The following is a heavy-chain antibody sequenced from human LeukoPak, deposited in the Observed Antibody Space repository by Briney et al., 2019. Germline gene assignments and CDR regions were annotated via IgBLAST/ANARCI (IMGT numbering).Heavy chain of an antibody. D-gene: IGHD2-2*01. J-gene: IGHJ3*02. CDR2: ICVYGCIT. V-gene: IGHV3-43*02. Sequence: GGALRLSCAASGLTFHDYAMHWVRQAPGKGLEWVSLICVYGCITSYPHSVKAPFTISRDNSKNSLYLQMNSLRTDDTALYYCAKDNCNSTSCSDPFDIWGQGTMVTVSS. CDR3: AKDNCNSTSCSDPFDI. CDR1: GLTFHDYA.